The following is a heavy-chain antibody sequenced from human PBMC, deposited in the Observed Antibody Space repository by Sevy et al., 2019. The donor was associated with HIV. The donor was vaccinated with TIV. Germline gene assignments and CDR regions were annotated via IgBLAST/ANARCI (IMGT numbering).Heavy chain of an antibody. CDR2: IYTGGNT. Sequence: SETLSLTCTVSGGSIRSYHWSWIRQPAGKGLEWIGHIYTGGNTNYNRSLKSRVTMSVDTSKNQFSLKLSSVIAADTAVYYCAREPYSSNDWYFDLWGRGTLVTVSS. J-gene: IGHJ2*01. CDR1: GGSIRSYH. V-gene: IGHV4-4*07. CDR3: AREPYSSNDWYFDL. D-gene: IGHD6-19*01.